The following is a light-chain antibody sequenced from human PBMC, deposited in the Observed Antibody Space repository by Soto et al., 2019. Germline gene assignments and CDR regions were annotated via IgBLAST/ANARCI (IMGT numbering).Light chain of an antibody. Sequence: QSALTQPASLSGSPGQSITISCTGTSSDVGAYDYVSWYQQYPVKAPKLMIYDVSSRPSGVSNRFSGSKSGNTASLTISGLQAEDEADYYCSSFTTSNTVVFGGGTKLTVL. V-gene: IGLV2-14*03. J-gene: IGLJ2*01. CDR2: DVS. CDR1: SSDVGAYDY. CDR3: SSFTTSNTVV.